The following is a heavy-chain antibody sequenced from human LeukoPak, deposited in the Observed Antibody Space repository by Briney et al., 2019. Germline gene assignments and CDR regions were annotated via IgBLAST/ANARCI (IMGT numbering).Heavy chain of an antibody. CDR3: ARDSYSGSYYY. CDR1: GYTFTGYY. Sequence: ASVKVSCKASGYTFTGYYMHWVRQAPGQGLEWMGWINPNGGGTNYAQQFQGRVTMTSDTSISTAYMELSSLRSGDTAVYYCARDSYSGSYYYWGQGTLVTVSS. CDR2: INPNGGGT. V-gene: IGHV1-2*02. D-gene: IGHD1-26*01. J-gene: IGHJ4*02.